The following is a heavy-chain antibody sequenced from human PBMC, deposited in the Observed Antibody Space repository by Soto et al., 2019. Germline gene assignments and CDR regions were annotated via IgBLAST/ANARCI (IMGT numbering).Heavy chain of an antibody. V-gene: IGHV4-39*01. CDR3: ARRSDSGPHRLPYPHYYYYGMDV. Sequence: SETLSLTCTVSVGSISSSSYYWGWIRQPPGKGLEWIGSIYYSGSTYYNPSLKSRVTISVDTSKNQFSLKLSSVTAADTAVYYCARRSDSGPHRLPYPHYYYYGMDVWGQGTTVTVSS. CDR1: VGSISSSSYY. D-gene: IGHD6-25*01. CDR2: IYYSGST. J-gene: IGHJ6*02.